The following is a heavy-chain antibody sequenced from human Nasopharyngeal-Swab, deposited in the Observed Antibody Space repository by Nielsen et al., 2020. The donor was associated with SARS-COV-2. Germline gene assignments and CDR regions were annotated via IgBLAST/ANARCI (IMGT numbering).Heavy chain of an antibody. V-gene: IGHV3-23*01. J-gene: IGHJ1*01. CDR3: AKDRVVVTATYFHH. CDR1: GFTFSSYA. D-gene: IGHD2-21*02. Sequence: GGSLRLSCAASGFTFSSYAMSWVRPAPGKGLEWVSTISGSGGFTYYADSVKGRFTISRDNSKNTLYLQMNSLRAEDTAVYYCAKDRVVVTATYFHHWGQGTLVTVSS. CDR2: ISGSGGFT.